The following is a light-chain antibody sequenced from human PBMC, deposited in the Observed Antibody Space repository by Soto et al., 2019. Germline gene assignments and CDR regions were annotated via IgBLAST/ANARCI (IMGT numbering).Light chain of an antibody. Sequence: QSALTQPPSASGSPGQSVTISCTGTSSDVGGYNSVSWYQHHPGKAPKLMIYEVSKRPSGVPDRFSGSKSANTASLTVSGLQTEDEADYYCSSYSGSNNYVLGTGTKVTVL. J-gene: IGLJ1*01. CDR3: SSYSGSNNYV. CDR2: EVS. CDR1: SSDVGGYNS. V-gene: IGLV2-8*01.